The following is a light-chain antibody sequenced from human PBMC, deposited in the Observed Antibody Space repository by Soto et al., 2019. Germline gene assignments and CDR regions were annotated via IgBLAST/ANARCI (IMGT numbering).Light chain of an antibody. V-gene: IGLV2-23*02. CDR1: SSDVGSHNL. CDR3: CSYAGSSTWV. Sequence: QSALTQPASVSGSPGQSITISCTGTSSDVGSHNLVSWYQQHPGKAPKLMIYEVSKRPSGFSNRFSGSKSGNTASLTISGLRAEDVADYYCCSYAGSSTWVFGGGTKLTVL. CDR2: EVS. J-gene: IGLJ3*02.